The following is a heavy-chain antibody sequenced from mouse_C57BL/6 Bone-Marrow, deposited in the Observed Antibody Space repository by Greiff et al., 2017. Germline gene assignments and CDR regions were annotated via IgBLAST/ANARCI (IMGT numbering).Heavy chain of an antibody. CDR1: GYTFTDYY. CDR2: IYPGSGNT. Sequence: VKLMESGAELVRPGASVKLSCKASGYTFTDYYINWVKQRPGQGLEWIARIYPGSGNTYYNEKFKGKATLTAEKSSSTAYMQLSSLTSEDSAVYFCARWRDGDYWGQGTTLTVSS. J-gene: IGHJ2*01. D-gene: IGHD3-3*01. CDR3: ARWRDGDY. V-gene: IGHV1-76*01.